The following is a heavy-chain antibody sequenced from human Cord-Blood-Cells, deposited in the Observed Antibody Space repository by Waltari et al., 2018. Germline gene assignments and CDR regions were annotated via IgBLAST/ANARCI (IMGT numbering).Heavy chain of an antibody. CDR3: ARASNYYDSSGYPRFRDAFDI. CDR2: IIPIFGTA. V-gene: IGHV1-69*01. D-gene: IGHD3-22*01. CDR1: GGTFSSYA. J-gene: IGHJ3*02. Sequence: VQLVQSGAEVKKPGSSVKVSCKASGGTFSSYAISWVRQAPGQRLTWMGGIIPIFGTANYAQKFQGRVTITADESTSTAYMELSSLRSEDTAVYYCARASNYYDSSGYPRFRDAFDIWGQGTMVTVSS.